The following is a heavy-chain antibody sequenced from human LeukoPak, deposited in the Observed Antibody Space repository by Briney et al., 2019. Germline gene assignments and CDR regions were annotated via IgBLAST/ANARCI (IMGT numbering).Heavy chain of an antibody. CDR1: GGSVSSSSYY. CDR3: ARHASVSGNWPRPLDY. V-gene: IGHV4-39*01. CDR2: IYYSGST. D-gene: IGHD3-3*01. Sequence: SETLSLTCSVSGGSVSSSSYYWGWVRQPPGKGLEWIANIYYSGSTYYSPSLRSRVTISVDTSKNQFSLKLTSVTAADTAVYYCARHASVSGNWPRPLDYWGQGSLVTVSS. J-gene: IGHJ4*02.